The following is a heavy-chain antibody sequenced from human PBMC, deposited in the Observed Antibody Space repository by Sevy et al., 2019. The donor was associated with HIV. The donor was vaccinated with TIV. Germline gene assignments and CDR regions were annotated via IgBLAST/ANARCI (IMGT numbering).Heavy chain of an antibody. D-gene: IGHD6-6*01. V-gene: IGHV1-2*02. CDR3: ARGLNPRIAARGGDY. CDR1: GYSFTGYY. J-gene: IGHJ4*01. Sequence: ASVKVSCKASGYSFTGYYMHWVRQAPGQGLEWMGWINPNSGGTNYALKFQGRVAMTRDMSISTAYIELSSLRSDDTAVYYCARGLNPRIAARGGDYWGHGTLVTVSS. CDR2: INPNSGGT.